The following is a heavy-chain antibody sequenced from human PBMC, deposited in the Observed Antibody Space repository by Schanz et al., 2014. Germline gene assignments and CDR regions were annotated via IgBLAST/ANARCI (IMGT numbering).Heavy chain of an antibody. J-gene: IGHJ6*02. D-gene: IGHD3-10*01. Sequence: VQLLESGGGLVQPGGSLRLSCAASGFTFSSYAMHWVRQAPGKGLEYVSAISHDGYSTYYADSVKGRFTISRDNSKSTLYLQMNSLRAEDTAVYYCAKDGPGGSGSYSADGGMDVWGQGTTVTVSS. CDR1: GFTFSSYA. CDR2: ISHDGYST. CDR3: AKDGPGGSGSYSADGGMDV. V-gene: IGHV3-64*04.